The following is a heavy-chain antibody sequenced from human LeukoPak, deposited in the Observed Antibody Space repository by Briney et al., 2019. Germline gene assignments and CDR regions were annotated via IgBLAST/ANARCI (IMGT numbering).Heavy chain of an antibody. Sequence: SGTLSLTCTVSGGSISTNPYWWTWVRQHPGKGLEWIGEISHRGSTKYNPSLRSRVTISADESKNQFSLTFSSVTAADTAVYFCARAPPWALDYWGPGNLATVSS. CDR3: ARAPPWALDY. CDR2: ISHRGST. D-gene: IGHD7-27*01. J-gene: IGHJ4*02. CDR1: GGSISTNPYW. V-gene: IGHV4-4*02.